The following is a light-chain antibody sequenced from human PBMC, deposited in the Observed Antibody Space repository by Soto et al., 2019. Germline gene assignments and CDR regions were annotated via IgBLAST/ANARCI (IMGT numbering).Light chain of an antibody. CDR1: SSDIGGYKY. CDR3: SSYAGRNNVV. V-gene: IGLV2-8*01. Sequence: QSALTQPPSASGSPGQSVTISCTGTSSDIGGYKYVSWYQQKSGKAPKLIIYEVNDRPSGVPDRFSGSKSDNTASLTVSGLQAEDEADYYCSSYAGRNNVVFGGGTKLTVL. CDR2: EVN. J-gene: IGLJ2*01.